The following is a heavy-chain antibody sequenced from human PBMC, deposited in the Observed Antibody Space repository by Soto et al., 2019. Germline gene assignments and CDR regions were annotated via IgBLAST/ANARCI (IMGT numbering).Heavy chain of an antibody. CDR1: GYTFTSYG. V-gene: IGHV1-18*01. Sequence: ASVKVSCKASGYTFTSYGISWVRQAPGQGLEWMGWISAYNGNTNYAQKLQGRVTMTTDTSTSTAYMELRSLRSDDTAVYYCERGMRGYSGYDYRYYYYGMDVWGQGTTVTVSS. D-gene: IGHD5-12*01. CDR3: ERGMRGYSGYDYRYYYYGMDV. J-gene: IGHJ6*02. CDR2: ISAYNGNT.